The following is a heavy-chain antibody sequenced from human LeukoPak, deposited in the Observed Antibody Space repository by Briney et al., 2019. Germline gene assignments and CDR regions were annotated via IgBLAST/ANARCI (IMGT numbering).Heavy chain of an antibody. CDR1: GGSISSSSYY. Sequence: SETLSLTCTVSGGSISSSSYYWGWIRQPPGKGLEWIGSIYYSGSTYYNPSLKSRVTISVDTSKNQFSLKLSSVTAADTAVYYCARDSYDDYGDFFDYWGQGTLVTVSS. CDR2: IYYSGST. D-gene: IGHD4-17*01. J-gene: IGHJ4*02. CDR3: ARDSYDDYGDFFDY. V-gene: IGHV4-39*07.